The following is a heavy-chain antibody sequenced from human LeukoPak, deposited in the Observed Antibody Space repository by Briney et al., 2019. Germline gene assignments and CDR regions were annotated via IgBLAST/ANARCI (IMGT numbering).Heavy chain of an antibody. CDR2: ISASNGNT. J-gene: IGHJ4*02. CDR1: GCTFTNYG. CDR3: ARAPGYCIGTSCYPTVNY. D-gene: IGHD2-2*01. V-gene: IGHV1-18*01. Sequence: ASVKVSCKASGCTFTNYGINWVRQAPGHGLEWMGWISASNGNTNYAQNVQGRVTMTTDTSTSTAYMELRSLRSDDTAVYYCARAPGYCIGTSCYPTVNYWGQGTLVTVSS.